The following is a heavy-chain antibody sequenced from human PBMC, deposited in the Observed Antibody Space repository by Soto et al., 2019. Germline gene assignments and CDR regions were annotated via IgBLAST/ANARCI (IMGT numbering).Heavy chain of an antibody. CDR3: ARTIAAAADYYYYGMDV. V-gene: IGHV1-46*01. J-gene: IGHJ6*02. D-gene: IGHD6-13*01. CDR2: INPSGDST. CDR1: GYTFTSYY. Sequence: ASVKVSCKASGYTFTSYYMHWVRQAPGQGLEWMGIINPSGDSTSYTQKFQGRVTMTRDTSTSTVYMELSSLRSEDTAVYYCARTIAAAADYYYYGMDVWGQGTTVTVSS.